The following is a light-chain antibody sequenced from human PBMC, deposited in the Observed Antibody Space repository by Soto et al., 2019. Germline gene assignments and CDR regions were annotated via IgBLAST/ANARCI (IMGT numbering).Light chain of an antibody. CDR1: SSDVGGYNY. J-gene: IGLJ1*01. CDR3: TAYTSSNTYV. V-gene: IGLV2-14*01. CDR2: AVS. Sequence: QSVLTQPASVSGSPGQSITISCTGTSSDVGGYNYVSWYQQHPGKAPQLMIYAVSNLPSGVSNRFSGSKSGSTASLTISGLQAEDEADYYCTAYTSSNTYVFGTGTKVTVL.